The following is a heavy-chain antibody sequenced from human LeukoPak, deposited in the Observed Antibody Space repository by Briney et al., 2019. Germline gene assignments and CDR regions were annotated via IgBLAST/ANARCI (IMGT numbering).Heavy chain of an antibody. CDR3: ARVRYDGSGYYSIYDY. CDR2: ISYDGSNK. D-gene: IGHD3-22*01. Sequence: QPGGSLRLSCAASGFTFSSYAMHWVRQAPGKGLEWVAVISYDGSNKYYADSVKGRFTISRDNAKNSLYLQMNSLRAEDTAVYYCARVRYDGSGYYSIYDYWGQGTLVTVSS. J-gene: IGHJ4*02. CDR1: GFTFSSYA. V-gene: IGHV3-30*04.